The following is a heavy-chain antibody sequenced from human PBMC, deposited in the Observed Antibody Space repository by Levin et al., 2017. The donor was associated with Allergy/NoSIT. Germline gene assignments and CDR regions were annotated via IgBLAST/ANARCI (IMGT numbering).Heavy chain of an antibody. CDR2: INNDGSST. CDR3: ASGYCSTTTCNWFDP. V-gene: IGHV3-74*01. Sequence: GGSLRLSCAASGFTFSSYWMHWVRQAPGKGLVWVSRINNDGSSTNYADSVKGRFTISRDNAKNTLYLQMNSLRAEDTAVYYCASGYCSTTTCNWFDPWGQGTLVTVSS. D-gene: IGHD2-2*01. J-gene: IGHJ5*02. CDR1: GFTFSSYW.